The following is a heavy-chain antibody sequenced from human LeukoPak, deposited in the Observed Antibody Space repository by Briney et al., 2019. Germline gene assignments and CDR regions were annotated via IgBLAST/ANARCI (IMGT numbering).Heavy chain of an antibody. V-gene: IGHV1-2*02. CDR1: GYTFTGYY. Sequence: ASVKVSCTASGYTFTGYYMHWVRQAPGQGLEWMGWINPNSGGTNYAQKFQGRVTMTRDTSISTAYMELSRLRSDDTAVYYCARVLHDYGDYLGIWGQGTLVTVSS. D-gene: IGHD4-17*01. CDR3: ARVLHDYGDYLGI. CDR2: INPNSGGT. J-gene: IGHJ4*02.